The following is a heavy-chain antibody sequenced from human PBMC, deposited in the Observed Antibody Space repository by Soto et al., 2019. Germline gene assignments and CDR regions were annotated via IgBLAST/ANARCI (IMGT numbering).Heavy chain of an antibody. V-gene: IGHV4-59*08. CDR1: GGSISSYY. CDR3: ARQGFGPLHGLVDV. J-gene: IGHJ6*02. Sequence: QVQLQESGPGLVKPSETLSLSCTVSGGSISSYYWSWFRQSPGKRMEWIGYVHHSWGSSYNPSLRXXVXXSLDTSKRQFARKVTSVTATDTAVYYCARQGFGPLHGLVDVWGQGTTVTVSS. D-gene: IGHD3-10*01. CDR2: VHHSWGS.